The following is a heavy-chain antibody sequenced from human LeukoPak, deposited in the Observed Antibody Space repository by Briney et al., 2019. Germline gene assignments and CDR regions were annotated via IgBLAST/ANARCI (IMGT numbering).Heavy chain of an antibody. J-gene: IGHJ4*02. CDR2: IKQDGSEK. CDR1: GFTFSRYW. Sequence: GGSLRLSCAASGFTFSRYWMSWVRQAPGKGLEWVANIKQDGSEKYYVDSVKGRFTISRDNAKNSLYLQMNSLRAEDTAVYYCARDWSANYYDSSGLFDYWGQGTLVTVSS. CDR3: ARDWSANYYDSSGLFDY. D-gene: IGHD3-22*01. V-gene: IGHV3-7*01.